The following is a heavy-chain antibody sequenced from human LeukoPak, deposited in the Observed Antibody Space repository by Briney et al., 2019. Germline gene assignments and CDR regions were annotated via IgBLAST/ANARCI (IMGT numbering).Heavy chain of an antibody. CDR2: ISYDGSNK. CDR1: GFTISSYG. CDR3: AKVTVTHYGMDV. J-gene: IGHJ6*02. D-gene: IGHD4-17*01. Sequence: GGSLRLSCAASGFTISSYGMHWVRQAPGKGLEWVAVISYDGSNKYYADSVKGRFTISRDNSKNTLYLQMNSLRAEDTAVYYCAKVTVTHYGMDVWGQGTTVTVSS. V-gene: IGHV3-30*18.